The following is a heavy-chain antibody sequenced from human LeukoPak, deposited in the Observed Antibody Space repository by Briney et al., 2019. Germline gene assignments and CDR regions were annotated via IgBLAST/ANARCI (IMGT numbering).Heavy chain of an antibody. Sequence: AASVKVSCKASGYTFTGYYMHWVRQAPGQGLEWMGWINPNSGGTNYAQKFQGRVTMTRDTSISTAYMELSRLRSDDTAVYYCARGYYGSGSSDAFDIWGQGTMVTVSS. CDR1: GYTFTGYY. J-gene: IGHJ3*02. V-gene: IGHV1-2*02. CDR3: ARGYYGSGSSDAFDI. D-gene: IGHD3-10*01. CDR2: INPNSGGT.